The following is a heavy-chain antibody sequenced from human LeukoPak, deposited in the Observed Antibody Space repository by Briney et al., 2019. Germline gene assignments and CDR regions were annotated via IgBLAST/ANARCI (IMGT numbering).Heavy chain of an antibody. D-gene: IGHD5-18*01. CDR2: ISYSGSS. J-gene: IGHJ3*02. V-gene: IGHV4-39*07. CDR3: ARVGIKHSRAFDI. Sequence: PETLSLTCTVSGGSINNSSDYWGWIRQPPGRGLEWIGSISYSGSSYYNPSLKSRVTISVDTSKNQFSLKLSSVTAADTAVYYCARVGIKHSRAFDIWGQGTMVTVSS. CDR1: GGSINNSSDY.